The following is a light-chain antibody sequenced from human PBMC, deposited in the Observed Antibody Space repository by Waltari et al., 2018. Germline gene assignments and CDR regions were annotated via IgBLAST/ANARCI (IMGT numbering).Light chain of an antibody. V-gene: IGLV2-8*01. CDR1: SSDVGGYDY. Sequence: QSALTQPPSASGSPGQSVTISCTGTSSDVGGYDYVSWYQQHPDKAPKLMIYEVTKRPSVVPDRFSGSSSGTTGTLTITGVQAEDEADYYCQSADSSGAYVFGTGTKVTVL. CDR3: QSADSSGAYV. CDR2: EVT. J-gene: IGLJ1*01.